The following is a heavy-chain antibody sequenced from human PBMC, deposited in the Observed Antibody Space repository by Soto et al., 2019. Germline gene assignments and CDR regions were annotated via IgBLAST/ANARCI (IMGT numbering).Heavy chain of an antibody. J-gene: IGHJ4*02. CDR3: AKEERHSGYIIDY. CDR2: VSYEGSNK. CDR1: GFTFSVYG. V-gene: IGHV3-30*18. Sequence: GGSLRLSCEASGFTFSVYGMHWVRQAPGKGLEWVSFVSYEGSNKYYADSVKGRFTISKDNSKNTFNLQMNSLRAEDTAVYYCAKEERHSGYIIDYWGQGTVVTVSS. D-gene: IGHD5-12*01.